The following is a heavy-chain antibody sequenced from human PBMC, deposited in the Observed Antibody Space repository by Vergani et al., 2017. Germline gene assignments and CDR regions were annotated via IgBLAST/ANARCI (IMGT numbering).Heavy chain of an antibody. CDR1: GGPFKNSA. V-gene: IGHV1-69*13. Sequence: QVQLVQSGAEVKKPGSSVKVSCKASGGPFKNSAFSWVRQVPGQGLEWMGRIITFFGTTDYAQKFQGRFTIIADEFTKTVDMQLSNLRSEDTAVYYCATQVGGYSGYDSGVVYYYYGMDVWGQGTTVTVSS. J-gene: IGHJ6*02. CDR3: ATQVGGYSGYDSGVVYYYYGMDV. D-gene: IGHD5-12*01. CDR2: IITFFGTT.